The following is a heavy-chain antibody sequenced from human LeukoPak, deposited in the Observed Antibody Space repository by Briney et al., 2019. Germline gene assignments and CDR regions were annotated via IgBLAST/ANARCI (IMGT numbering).Heavy chain of an antibody. V-gene: IGHV3-48*03. CDR2: ISSSGSTI. CDR1: GFSFNSYE. D-gene: IGHD6-19*01. Sequence: PGGSLRLSCAASGFSFNSYEMNWVRRAPGKGLEWVSHISSSGSTIYYADSVKGRFTISRDNSKNSLYLQMNSLRSDDTALYYCARESESSGWYDYWGQGTLVTVSS. CDR3: ARESESSGWYDY. J-gene: IGHJ4*02.